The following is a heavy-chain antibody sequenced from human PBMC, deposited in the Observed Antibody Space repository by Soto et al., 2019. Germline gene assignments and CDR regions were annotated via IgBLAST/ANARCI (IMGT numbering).Heavy chain of an antibody. CDR2: ITGTGGNT. V-gene: IGHV3-23*01. CDR1: GFPLSTYG. Sequence: EVQLLESGGGLVQPGGSLRLSCAASGFPLSTYGMTWVRQAPGKGLEWVSAITGTGGNTYYVDSVKGRFTSSRDSSKNMLYLQMNSLRVEDTAVYYCARIRGYWYGLDVWGQGTTVTVSS. J-gene: IGHJ6*02. CDR3: ARIRGYWYGLDV.